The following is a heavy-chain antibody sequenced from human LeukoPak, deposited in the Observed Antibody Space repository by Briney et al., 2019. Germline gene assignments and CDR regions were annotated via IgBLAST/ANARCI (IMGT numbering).Heavy chain of an antibody. Sequence: SETLSLTCSVSGGSFSSTSYYWGWVRQPPGKGLEWIGNMHYSGSTNYNPSLRSRVTISVDTSKNQFSLKLSSVTAADTAVYYCARRGPSAYEFDYWGQGTLVTVSS. CDR1: GGSFSSTSYY. CDR2: MHYSGST. D-gene: IGHD5-12*01. V-gene: IGHV4-39*01. J-gene: IGHJ4*02. CDR3: ARRGPSAYEFDY.